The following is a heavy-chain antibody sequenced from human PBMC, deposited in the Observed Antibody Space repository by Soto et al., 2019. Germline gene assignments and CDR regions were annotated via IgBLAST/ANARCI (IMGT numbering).Heavy chain of an antibody. V-gene: IGHV3-30*18. CDR2: ISYDGSNK. D-gene: IGHD6-13*01. Sequence: GGSLRLSCAASGFTFGSYGMHWVRQAPGKGLEWVAVISYDGSNKYYADSVKGRFTISRDNSKNTLYLQMNSLRAEDTAVYYCAKVVSSSWYDDYFDYWGQGTLVTVSS. CDR3: AKVVSSSWYDDYFDY. CDR1: GFTFGSYG. J-gene: IGHJ4*02.